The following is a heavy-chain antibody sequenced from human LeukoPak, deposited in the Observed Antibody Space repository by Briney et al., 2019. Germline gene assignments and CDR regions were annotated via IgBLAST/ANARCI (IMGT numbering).Heavy chain of an antibody. CDR3: ARSGYSSGYYPPDY. CDR1: GFTFSSYA. Sequence: PGGSLRLSCAASGFTFSSYAMHWVRQAPGKGLEWVAVISYDGSNKYYADSVKGRFTISRDNSKNTLYLQMNSLRAEDTAVYYCARSGYSSGYYPPDYWGQGTLVTVSS. CDR2: ISYDGSNK. V-gene: IGHV3-30*04. D-gene: IGHD3-22*01. J-gene: IGHJ4*02.